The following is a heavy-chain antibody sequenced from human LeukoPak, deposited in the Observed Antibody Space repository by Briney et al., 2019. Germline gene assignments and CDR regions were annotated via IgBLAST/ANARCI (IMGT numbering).Heavy chain of an antibody. CDR1: GFTFSSYG. CDR3: AKDVDPFGSGSYVEGLDY. CDR2: ISYDGSNK. V-gene: IGHV3-30*18. D-gene: IGHD3-10*01. Sequence: TGGSLRLSCAASGFTFSSYGMHWVRQAPGKGLEWVAVISYDGSNKYYADSVKGRFTISRDNSKNTLYLQMNSLGAEDTAVYYCAKDVDPFGSGSYVEGLDYWGQGTLVTVSS. J-gene: IGHJ4*02.